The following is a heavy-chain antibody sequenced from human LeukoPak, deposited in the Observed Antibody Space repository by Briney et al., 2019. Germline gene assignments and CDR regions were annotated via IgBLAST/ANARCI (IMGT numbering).Heavy chain of an antibody. V-gene: IGHV6-1*01. D-gene: IGHD2-15*01. CDR1: GDSVSSNSAA. CDR3: ARVVGGSPDY. Sequence: SQTLSLTCAISGDSVSSNSAAWNWIRQSPSRGLEWLGRTFYRSKWKNDYAVSVKSRIRINPDTSKNQFSLQLSSVTPEDTAVYHCARVVGGSPDYWGQGTLVTASS. CDR2: TFYRSKWKN. J-gene: IGHJ4*02.